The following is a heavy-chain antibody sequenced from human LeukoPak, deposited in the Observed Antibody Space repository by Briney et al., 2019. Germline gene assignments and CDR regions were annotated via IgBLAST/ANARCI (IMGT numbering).Heavy chain of an antibody. CDR2: IKKDGSGI. CDR1: GFPFSNSW. V-gene: IGHV3-7*03. D-gene: IGHD1-26*01. Sequence: GGSLRLSCAVSGFPFSNSWMYWVRQAPGKGLEGVANIKKDGSGISYVDSVKVRFIISRDNARNSLYLQMNSLRVEDTAVYFCAGGSRMEGWGKGAAVTVSS. CDR3: AGGSRMEG. J-gene: IGHJ6*04.